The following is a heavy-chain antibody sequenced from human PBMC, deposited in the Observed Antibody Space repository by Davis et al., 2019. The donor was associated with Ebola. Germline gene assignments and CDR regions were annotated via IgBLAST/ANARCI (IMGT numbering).Heavy chain of an antibody. Sequence: ASVKVSCKASGYTFTSYAMHWVRQAPGQRLEWMGWINAGNGNTKYSQKFQGRVTITRDTSASTAYMELSSLRSEDTAVYYCARAGYCSSTSCYKAYYYYGMDVWGQGTTVTASS. CDR1: GYTFTSYA. J-gene: IGHJ6*02. CDR3: ARAGYCSSTSCYKAYYYYGMDV. V-gene: IGHV1-3*01. CDR2: INAGNGNT. D-gene: IGHD2-2*02.